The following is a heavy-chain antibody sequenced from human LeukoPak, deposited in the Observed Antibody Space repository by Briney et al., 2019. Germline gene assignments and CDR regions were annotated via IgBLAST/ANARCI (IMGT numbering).Heavy chain of an antibody. D-gene: IGHD6-6*01. CDR3: ARVGLAAHIDY. CDR1: GGSISSGGYY. CDR2: IYYSGST. J-gene: IGHJ4*02. V-gene: IGHV4-31*03. Sequence: PSESLSLTCTVSGGSISSGGYYWSWIRQHPGKGLEWIGYIYYSGSTYYNPSLKSRVTISVDTSKNQFSLKLSSVTAADTAVYYCARVGLAAHIDYWGQGTLVTVSS.